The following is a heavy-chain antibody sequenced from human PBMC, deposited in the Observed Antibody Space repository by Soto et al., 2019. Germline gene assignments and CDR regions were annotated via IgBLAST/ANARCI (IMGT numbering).Heavy chain of an antibody. Sequence: QVQLVQSGAEVKKPGSSVKVSCKASGGTFSSYAISWVRQAPGQGLEWMGEIIPIFGTANYAQKFQGRVTITADESTSTAYMELSSLRSEDTAVYYCARGGGTTRTQYYYYGMDVWGQGTTVTVSS. CDR3: ARGGGTTRTQYYYYGMDV. V-gene: IGHV1-69*01. CDR2: IIPIFGTA. CDR1: GGTFSSYA. J-gene: IGHJ6*02. D-gene: IGHD1-7*01.